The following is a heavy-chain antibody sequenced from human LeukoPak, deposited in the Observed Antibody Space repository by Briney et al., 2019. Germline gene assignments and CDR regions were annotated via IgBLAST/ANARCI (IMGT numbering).Heavy chain of an antibody. D-gene: IGHD3-3*01. J-gene: IGHJ4*02. CDR1: GGSFSSYY. V-gene: IGHV4-34*01. CDR3: ARFITIFGGRSYFDY. Sequence: PSETLSLTCAVYGGSFSSYYWSWIRQPPGKGLEWIGEINHSGSTNYNPSLKSRVTISVDTSKNQFSLKLSSVTAADTAVYYCARFITIFGGRSYFDYWGQGTLVTVSS. CDR2: INHSGST.